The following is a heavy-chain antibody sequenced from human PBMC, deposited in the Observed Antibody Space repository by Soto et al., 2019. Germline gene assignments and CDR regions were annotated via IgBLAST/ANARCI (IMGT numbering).Heavy chain of an antibody. D-gene: IGHD4-17*01. Sequence: SETLSLTCTVSGGSISSYYWSWIRQPPGKGLEWIGYIYYSGSTNYNPSLKSRVTISVDTSKNQFSLKLSSVTAADTAVYYCARDADDYSDYDTFDIWGQGTMVTVSS. CDR1: GGSISSYY. CDR2: IYYSGST. CDR3: ARDADDYSDYDTFDI. V-gene: IGHV4-59*12. J-gene: IGHJ3*02.